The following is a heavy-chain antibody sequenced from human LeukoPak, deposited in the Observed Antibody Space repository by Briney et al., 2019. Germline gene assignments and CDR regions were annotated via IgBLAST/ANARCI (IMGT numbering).Heavy chain of an antibody. D-gene: IGHD4-11*01. J-gene: IGHJ4*02. V-gene: IGHV5-51*01. Sequence: PGEPFKISCQGSGYSFPNYWIGWVRQMPGNGLEWMGFIYPGDSDTRYSPSFQGQVTISADKSISTAYLQWSSLKASDTAMYYCARIDGTTVSVYYFDYWGQGTLVTVSS. CDR1: GYSFPNYW. CDR2: IYPGDSDT. CDR3: ARIDGTTVSVYYFDY.